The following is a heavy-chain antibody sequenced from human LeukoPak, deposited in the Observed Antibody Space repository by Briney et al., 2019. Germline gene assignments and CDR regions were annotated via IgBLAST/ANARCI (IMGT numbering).Heavy chain of an antibody. Sequence: GGSLRLSCAASGFTLSSYGIHWVRQAPGKGLEWVAVISYDGSIQYYADSVKGRFTISRDNSKNTLYLHMNTLRAEDTAVYYCARGDYYDSTFDYWGQGTLVTVSS. J-gene: IGHJ4*02. V-gene: IGHV3-30*03. CDR1: GFTLSSYG. CDR3: ARGDYYDSTFDY. CDR2: ISYDGSIQ. D-gene: IGHD3-22*01.